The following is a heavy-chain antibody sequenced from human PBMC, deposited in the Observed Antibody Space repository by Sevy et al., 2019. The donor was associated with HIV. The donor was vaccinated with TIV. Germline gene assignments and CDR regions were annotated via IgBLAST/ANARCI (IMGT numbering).Heavy chain of an antibody. CDR1: GFTFSSYS. CDR2: ISNSSSYI. Sequence: GGSLRLSCAASGFTFSSYSMNWVRQAPGKGLEWVSSISNSSSYIYYADSVKGRFTISRDNAKNSLYLQMNSLRAEDTAVYYCARVGFSIAVAGIVYWFDPWGQGTLVTVSS. D-gene: IGHD6-19*01. J-gene: IGHJ5*02. V-gene: IGHV3-21*01. CDR3: ARVGFSIAVAGIVYWFDP.